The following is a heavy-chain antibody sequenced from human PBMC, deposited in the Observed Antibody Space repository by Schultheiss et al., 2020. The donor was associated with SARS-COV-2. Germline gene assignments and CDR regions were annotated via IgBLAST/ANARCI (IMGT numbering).Heavy chain of an antibody. CDR1: GYTFTGYY. D-gene: IGHD2-2*03. CDR3: ARDLDIVVVPAAGDDY. J-gene: IGHJ4*02. Sequence: ASVKVSCKASGYTFTGYYMHWVRQAPGQGLEWMGRINPNSGGTNYAQKFQGRVTMTRDTSTSTVYMELSSLRSEDTAVYYCARDLDIVVVPAAGDDYWGQGTLVTVSS. V-gene: IGHV1-2*06. CDR2: INPNSGGT.